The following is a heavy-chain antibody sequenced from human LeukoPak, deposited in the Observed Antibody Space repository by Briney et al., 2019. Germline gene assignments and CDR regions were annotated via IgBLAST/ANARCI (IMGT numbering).Heavy chain of an antibody. CDR1: GYTFTSYG. D-gene: IGHD5-18*01. V-gene: IGHV1-18*01. CDR3: ARDDLGYSYGDESFDY. J-gene: IGHJ4*02. Sequence: VEVSCQASGYTFTSYGISWVRQAPGQGLEWMGWISAYNGNTNYAQKLQGRVTMTTDTSTSTAYMELRSLRSDDTAVYYCARDDLGYSYGDESFDYWGQGTLVTVSS. CDR2: ISAYNGNT.